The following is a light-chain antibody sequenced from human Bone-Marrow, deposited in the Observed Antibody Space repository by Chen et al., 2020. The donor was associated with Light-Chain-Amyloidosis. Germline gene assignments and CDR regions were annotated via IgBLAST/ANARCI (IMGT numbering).Light chain of an antibody. Sequence: QAVLTQPPPLPAPPGASVSHTCTLRSGAIVNSYNMYWYQQKSGSPPQYLLNYKSDSDYQQGSGVPSRFSASKGASANAGILVIAGLQPEDEADYYCMIWYNNAVVFGGGTKLIVL. CDR2: YKSDSDY. V-gene: IGLV5-45*01. J-gene: IGLJ2*01. CDR1: SGAIVNSYN. CDR3: MIWYNNAVV.